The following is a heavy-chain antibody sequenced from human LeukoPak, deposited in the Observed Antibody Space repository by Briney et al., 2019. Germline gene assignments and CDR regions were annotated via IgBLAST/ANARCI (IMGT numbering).Heavy chain of an antibody. J-gene: IGHJ5*02. CDR2: MNPNSGNT. V-gene: IGHV1-8*01. Sequence: ASVKVSCKASGYTFTSYDINWVRQATGQGLEWMGWMNPNSGNTGYAQKFQGRVTMTRNTSISTAYMELRSLRSDDTAVCYCARDRASGYTNPNWFDPWGQGSLVTVSS. CDR3: ARDRASGYTNPNWFDP. D-gene: IGHD6-13*01. CDR1: GYTFTSYD.